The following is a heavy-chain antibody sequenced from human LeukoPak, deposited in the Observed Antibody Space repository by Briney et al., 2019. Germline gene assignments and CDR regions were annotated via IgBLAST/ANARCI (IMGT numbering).Heavy chain of an antibody. V-gene: IGHV4-34*01. CDR3: VTGLVATSAFDI. J-gene: IGHJ3*02. D-gene: IGHD5-12*01. CDR1: GGSFSGYY. CDR2: INHSGST. Sequence: SETLSLTCAVYGGSFSGYYWSWIRQPPGKGLEWIGEINHSGSTNYNPSLKSRVTISVDTSKNHFSLKLSSVTAADTAVYYCVTGLVATSAFDIWGQGTMVTVSS.